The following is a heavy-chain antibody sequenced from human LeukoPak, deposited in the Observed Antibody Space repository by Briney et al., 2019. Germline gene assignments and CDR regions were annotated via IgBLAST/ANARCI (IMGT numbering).Heavy chain of an antibody. CDR2: IYYSGST. CDR1: GGSISSSSYY. D-gene: IGHD3-22*01. Sequence: PSETLSLTCTVSGGSISSSSYYWGWIRQPPGKGLEWIGSIYYSGSTYYNPSLKSRVTISVDTSKNQFSLKLSSVTAADTAVYYCASSKVYYYDSSGYYKYWGQGTLVTVSS. CDR3: ASSKVYYYDSSGYYKY. J-gene: IGHJ4*02. V-gene: IGHV4-39*01.